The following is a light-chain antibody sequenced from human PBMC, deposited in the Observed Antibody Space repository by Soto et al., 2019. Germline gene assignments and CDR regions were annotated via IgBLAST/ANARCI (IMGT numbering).Light chain of an antibody. CDR2: EVT. J-gene: IGLJ1*01. CDR1: SSDVGGYNY. Sequence: QYALTQPPSASGSPGQSLTISCTGTSSDVGGYNYVSWYQQRPGKAPKLVIYEVTKRPSGVPDRFSGSKSGSTASLTVSGLQADDEAEYYCASYAGTKLFVFGSGTKLTVL. V-gene: IGLV2-8*01. CDR3: ASYAGTKLFV.